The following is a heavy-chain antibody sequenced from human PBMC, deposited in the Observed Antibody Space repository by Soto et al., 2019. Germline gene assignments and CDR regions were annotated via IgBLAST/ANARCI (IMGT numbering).Heavy chain of an antibody. CDR2: ISGSGSNT. Sequence: PGGSLRLSCSASGFTFSSYALHWVRQAPGKGLQYVSAISGSGSNTDYADSVKGRFTISRDDSKNTLYLQMSSLRAEDTAVYYCVKDATPSDFWSGYYTNFDYWGQGTLVTVSS. D-gene: IGHD3-3*01. CDR3: VKDATPSDFWSGYYTNFDY. CDR1: GFTFSSYA. V-gene: IGHV3-64D*06. J-gene: IGHJ4*02.